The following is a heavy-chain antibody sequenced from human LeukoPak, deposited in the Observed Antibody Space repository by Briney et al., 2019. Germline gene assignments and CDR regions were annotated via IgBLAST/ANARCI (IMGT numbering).Heavy chain of an antibody. Sequence: GGSLRLSCAASGFTFSSYGMSWVRQAPGKGLEWVAVIWYDGSNKYYADSVKGRFTISRDNSKNTLYLQMNSLRAEDTAVYYCARDLNDGLAARRGAPYNWFDPWGQGTLVTVSS. D-gene: IGHD6-6*01. V-gene: IGHV3-33*08. CDR3: ARDLNDGLAARRGAPYNWFDP. CDR2: IWYDGSNK. CDR1: GFTFSSYG. J-gene: IGHJ5*02.